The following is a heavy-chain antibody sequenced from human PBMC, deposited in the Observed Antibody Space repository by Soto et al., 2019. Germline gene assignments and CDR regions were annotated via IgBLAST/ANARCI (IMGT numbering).Heavy chain of an antibody. CDR2: INHSGST. J-gene: IGHJ4*02. Sequence: SETLSLTCAVYGGSFSGYYWSWIRQPPGKGLEWIGEINHSGSTNYNPSLKSRVTISVDTSKNQFSLKLSSVTAADTAVYYCARGDSTFDYWGQGTLVTVSS. CDR1: GGSFSGYY. CDR3: ARGDSTFDY. V-gene: IGHV4-34*01.